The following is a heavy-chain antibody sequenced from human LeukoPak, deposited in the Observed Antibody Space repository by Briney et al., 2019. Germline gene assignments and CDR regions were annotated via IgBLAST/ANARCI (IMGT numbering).Heavy chain of an antibody. CDR2: IYYSGST. J-gene: IGHJ4*02. CDR3: AREGGGSSSFSY. CDR1: GGSVSSGSYY. V-gene: IGHV4-61*01. Sequence: SETLSHTCTVSGGSVSSGSYYWSWIRQPPGKGLEWIGYIYYSGSTNHNPSLKSRVTISADTSRNQFSLKLSSVTAADTAVYYCAREGGGSSSFSYWGQGTLVTVSS. D-gene: IGHD6-13*01.